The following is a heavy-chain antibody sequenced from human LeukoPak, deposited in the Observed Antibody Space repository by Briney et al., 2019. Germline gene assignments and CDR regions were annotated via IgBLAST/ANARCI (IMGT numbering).Heavy chain of an antibody. CDR3: ARGGNWQQLVEYYFDY. J-gene: IGHJ4*02. V-gene: IGHV1-2*02. D-gene: IGHD6-13*01. CDR1: GYIFTRYY. CDR2: INPNSGVT. Sequence: ASVMVSCKASGYIFTRYYIHWVRRAPGQGLEWMGWINPNSGVTRYAQKFQGRVTTTRDTSINTAYMEVSRLRSDDTAVYYCARGGNWQQLVEYYFDYWGQGTLVTVSS.